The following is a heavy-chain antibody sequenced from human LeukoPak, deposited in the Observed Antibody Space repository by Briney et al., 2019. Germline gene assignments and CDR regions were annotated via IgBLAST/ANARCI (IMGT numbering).Heavy chain of an antibody. CDR3: ATLKGWYGEGCFDY. CDR1: GVTVSTIY. Sequence: PGGSLRLSCAASGVTVSTIYMGWVRQAPGKGLDWVSVIYPDGRPYYAESVKGRFTISRDSSENTLFLQMHSLRAEDTAVYYCATLKGWYGEGCFDYWGQGTLVTVSS. J-gene: IGHJ4*02. CDR2: IYPDGRP. V-gene: IGHV3-53*01. D-gene: IGHD3-10*01.